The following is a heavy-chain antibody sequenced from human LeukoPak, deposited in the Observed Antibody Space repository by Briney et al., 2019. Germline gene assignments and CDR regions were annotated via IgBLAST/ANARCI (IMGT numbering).Heavy chain of an antibody. D-gene: IGHD3-3*01. CDR2: IKRIADGGTA. V-gene: IGHV3-15*01. Sequence: PGGSLRLSCAASGFTFNGAWMSWVRQAPGKGLEWVGRIKRIADGGTADYAAPVKGRFTISRDNSKNTLYLQMNSLRAEDTAVYYCAKDSLRFLEWLSDAFDIWGQGTMVTVSS. CDR3: AKDSLRFLEWLSDAFDI. CDR1: GFTFNGAW. J-gene: IGHJ3*02.